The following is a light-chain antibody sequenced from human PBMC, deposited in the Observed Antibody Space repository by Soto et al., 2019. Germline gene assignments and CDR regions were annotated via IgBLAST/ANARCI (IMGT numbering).Light chain of an antibody. CDR2: WAS. J-gene: IGKJ4*01. V-gene: IGKV4-1*01. CDR1: QSVLYSSNNKNY. CDR3: QQYYSTPLT. Sequence: DIVMTQSPDSLAVSLGERATINCKSSQSVLYSSNNKNYLAWYQQKPGQPPKVVIYWASTRESGVPDRFSGSGSGTDFTLTISSLQAEDVAVYYCQQYYSTPLTFGGGTKVESK.